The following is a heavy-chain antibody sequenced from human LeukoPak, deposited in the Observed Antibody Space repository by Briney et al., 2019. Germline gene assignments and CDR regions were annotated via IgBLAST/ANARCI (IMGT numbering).Heavy chain of an antibody. CDR2: MNPNSGNT. CDR3: ARGAYGMDV. V-gene: IGHV1-8*01. J-gene: IGHJ6*02. CDR1: GYTFTSYD. Sequence: ASVKVSCKASGYTFTSYDINWVRQATGQGLEWMGWMNPNSGNTDYAQKLQGRVTMTTDTSTSTAYMELRSLRSDDTAVYYCARGAYGMDVWGQGTTVTVSS.